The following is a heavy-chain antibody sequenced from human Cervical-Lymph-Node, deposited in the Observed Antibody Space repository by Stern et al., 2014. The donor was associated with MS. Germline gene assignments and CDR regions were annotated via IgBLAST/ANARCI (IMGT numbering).Heavy chain of an antibody. J-gene: IGHJ4*02. Sequence: VPLAESGPGLVQPSQPLSLPCPVSGGSLRRDHYSWRWIRQPPGKGLEWLGYLYYRGSTNYNPALKSRVTISLDTSKNQFALKLSSGTAADTAVYYCARSKYGDYYTLDSWGQGTLVTVSS. CDR2: LYYRGST. V-gene: IGHV4-31*03. D-gene: IGHD4-17*01. CDR3: ARSKYGDYYTLDS. CDR1: GGSLRRDHYS.